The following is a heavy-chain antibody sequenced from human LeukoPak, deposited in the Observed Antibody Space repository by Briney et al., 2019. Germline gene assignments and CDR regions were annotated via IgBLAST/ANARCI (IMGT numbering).Heavy chain of an antibody. Sequence: GSLRLSCAASRFTFSTYGMHWARQAPGKGLEWVAFIRFDGSKIYYADPVKGRFTISRDNSKNTLYLQMNSLRTEDTAVCYCARVGRYSVFDYWGQGTLVSVSS. CDR1: RFTFSTYG. CDR2: IRFDGSKI. V-gene: IGHV3-30*02. D-gene: IGHD5-18*01. J-gene: IGHJ4*02. CDR3: ARVGRYSVFDY.